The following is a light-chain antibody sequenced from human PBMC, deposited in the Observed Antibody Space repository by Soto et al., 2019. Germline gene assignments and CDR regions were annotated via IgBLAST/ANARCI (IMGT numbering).Light chain of an antibody. CDR1: QSISSW. J-gene: IGKJ5*01. CDR3: QQYHSYPVT. CDR2: DAS. Sequence: DIKMTQSPSTLSASVGDRVTLTCRASQSISSWLAWYQQKPGKAPELLIYDASSLETGVPSRFSGSGSGTEFSLNISSLQPDDFATYHCQQYHSYPVTFGQGTRLE. V-gene: IGKV1-5*01.